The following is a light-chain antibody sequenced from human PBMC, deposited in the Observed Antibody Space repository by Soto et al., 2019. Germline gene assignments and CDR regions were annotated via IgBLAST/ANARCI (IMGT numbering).Light chain of an antibody. CDR1: QGISSY. V-gene: IGKV1-8*01. CDR2: AAS. Sequence: AIRMTQSPSSFSASTGDRVTITCRASQGISSYLAWYQQKPGKAPNLPIYAASTLHSGVPSRFSGSGSGTDFTLTISCLQSEDFATYYCQQYYTYPPTFGPGTKVDI. CDR3: QQYYTYPPT. J-gene: IGKJ3*01.